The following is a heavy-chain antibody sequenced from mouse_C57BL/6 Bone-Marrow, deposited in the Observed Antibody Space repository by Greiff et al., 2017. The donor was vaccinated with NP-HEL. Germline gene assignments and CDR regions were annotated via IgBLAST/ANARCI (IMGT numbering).Heavy chain of an antibody. D-gene: IGHD2-1*01. J-gene: IGHJ2*01. CDR3: ARWGGNYDY. CDR1: GYTFTNYW. V-gene: IGHV1-63*01. CDR2: IYPGGGST. Sequence: QVQLQQSGAELVRPGTSVKMSCKASGYTFTNYWIGWAKQRPGHGLEWIGDIYPGGGSTNYNEKFKGKATLTADKASSTAYMQFSSLTSEDSAIYYCARWGGNYDYWGQGTTLTVSS.